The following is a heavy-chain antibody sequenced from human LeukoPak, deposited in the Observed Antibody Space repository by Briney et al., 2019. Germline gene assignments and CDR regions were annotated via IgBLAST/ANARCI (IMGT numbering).Heavy chain of an antibody. V-gene: IGHV4-31*03. Sequence: PSETLSLTCTVSGGSISSGGYYWSWIRQHPGKGLEWIGYIYYSGSTYYNPSLKSRVTISVDTSKNQFSLKLSSVTAADTAVYYCARTYGDHKIDAFDIWGQGTMVTVSS. D-gene: IGHD4-17*01. CDR3: ARTYGDHKIDAFDI. CDR2: IYYSGST. CDR1: GGSISSGGYY. J-gene: IGHJ3*02.